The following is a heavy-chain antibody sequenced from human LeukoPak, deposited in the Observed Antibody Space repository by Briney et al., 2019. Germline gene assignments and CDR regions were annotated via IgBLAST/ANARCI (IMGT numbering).Heavy chain of an antibody. J-gene: IGHJ5*02. CDR1: GGSISSSSSY. V-gene: IGHV4-39*07. D-gene: IGHD3-10*01. CDR2: INHSGST. Sequence: SETLSLTCSVSGGSISSSSSYWSWIRQPPGKGLEWIGEINHSGSTNYNPSLKSRVTISVDTSKNQFSLKLSSVTAADTAVYYCASLPLLWFGEWENWFDPWGQGTLVTVSS. CDR3: ASLPLLWFGEWENWFDP.